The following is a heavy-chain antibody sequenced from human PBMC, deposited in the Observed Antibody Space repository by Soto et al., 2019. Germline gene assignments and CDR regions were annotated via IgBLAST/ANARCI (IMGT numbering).Heavy chain of an antibody. V-gene: IGHV3-23*01. D-gene: IGHD3-16*01. CDR3: ARDSWAVWGGGNSAFDY. CDR2: ISGSGGST. Sequence: PGGSLRLSCAASGFTFSSYAMSWVRQAPGKGLEWVSAISGSGGSTYYADSVKGRFTISRDNSKNTLYLQMNSLRAEDTAVYYCARDSWAVWGGGNSAFDYWGQGTLVTVSS. J-gene: IGHJ4*02. CDR1: GFTFSSYA.